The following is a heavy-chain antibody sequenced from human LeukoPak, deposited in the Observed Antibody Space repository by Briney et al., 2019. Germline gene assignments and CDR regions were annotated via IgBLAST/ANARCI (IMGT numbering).Heavy chain of an antibody. CDR3: AREVLSMPGGAISLRGWLDP. CDR2: SYSSGTT. CDR1: GDSVSSGHYY. J-gene: IGHJ5*02. Sequence: SETLSLTCTVPGDSVSSGHYYWSWIRQPPGKGLEWIGYSYSSGTTYYNPSLKSRVTISVETSQNQFSLKLSSVTAADTAVYYCAREVLSMPGGAISLRGWLDPWGQGTLVTVSS. V-gene: IGHV4-30-4*08. D-gene: IGHD3-16*01.